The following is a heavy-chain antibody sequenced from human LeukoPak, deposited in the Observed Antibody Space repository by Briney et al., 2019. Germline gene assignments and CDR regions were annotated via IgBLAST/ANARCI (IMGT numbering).Heavy chain of an antibody. Sequence: PSGTLSLTCAVYGGSFSGYDWSWIRQPPGKGLEWIGEINHSGSTNYNPSLKSRVTISVDTSKNQFSLKLSSVPAADTAVYYCARRIAVAGNYFDYWGQGTLVTVSS. J-gene: IGHJ4*02. CDR3: ARRIAVAGNYFDY. V-gene: IGHV4-34*01. CDR2: INHSGST. D-gene: IGHD6-19*01. CDR1: GGSFSGYD.